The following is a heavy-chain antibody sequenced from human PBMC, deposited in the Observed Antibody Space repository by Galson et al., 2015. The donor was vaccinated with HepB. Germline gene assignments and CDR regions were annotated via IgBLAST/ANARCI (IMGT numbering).Heavy chain of an antibody. D-gene: IGHD1-26*01. V-gene: IGHV3-11*01. CDR3: ARAANGVGATTGDFDY. J-gene: IGHJ4*02. CDR2: ISSSGSTI. Sequence: SLRLSCAASGFTFSDYYMSWIRQAPGKGLEWVSYISSSGSTIYYADSVKGRFTISGDNAKNSLYLQMNSLRAEDTAVYYCARAANGVGATTGDFDYWGQGTLVTVSS. CDR1: GFTFSDYY.